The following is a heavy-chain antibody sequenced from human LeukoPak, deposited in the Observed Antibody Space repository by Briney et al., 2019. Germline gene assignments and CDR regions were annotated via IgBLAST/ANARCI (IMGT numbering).Heavy chain of an antibody. D-gene: IGHD3-10*01. V-gene: IGHV4-39*01. CDR3: ARHQSYGSGTYYAPFAN. Sequence: SETLSLTCTVSGGSVSSSSYYWGWIRQPPMKGLEWIASIYYSGSTEYNLSLKSRVTISVDTSRDQFSLKLSSVTAAVTAVYYCARHQSYGSGTYYAPFANWGQGILVTVSS. J-gene: IGHJ4*02. CDR2: IYYSGST. CDR1: GGSVSSSSYY.